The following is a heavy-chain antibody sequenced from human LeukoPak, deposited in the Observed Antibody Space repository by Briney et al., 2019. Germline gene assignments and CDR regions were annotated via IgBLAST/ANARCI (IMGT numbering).Heavy chain of an antibody. J-gene: IGHJ4*02. V-gene: IGHV3-53*01. D-gene: IGHD1-26*01. Sequence: GGSLRLSCAASGFSVSSNYVSWVRQAPGKGLEWVSALYSGGTTYYADSVKGRFTISRDNSKNTLYLQMNSLRVEDTAAYYCARQVGAITLFEHWGQGTLVTVSS. CDR2: LYSGGTT. CDR3: ARQVGAITLFEH. CDR1: GFSVSSNY.